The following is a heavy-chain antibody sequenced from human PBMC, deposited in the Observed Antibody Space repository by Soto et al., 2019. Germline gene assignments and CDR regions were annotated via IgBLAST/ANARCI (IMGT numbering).Heavy chain of an antibody. CDR3: ARDRPEDTAIGYGLDY. CDR2: IWYDGSNK. CDR1: GFTFSSYG. J-gene: IGHJ4*02. Sequence: LRLSCAASGFTFSSYGMHWVRQAPGKGLEWVAVIWYDGSNKYYADSVKGRFTISRDNSKNTLYLQMNSLRAEDTAVYYCARDRPEDTAIGYGLDYWGQGTLVTVSS. V-gene: IGHV3-33*01. D-gene: IGHD5-18*01.